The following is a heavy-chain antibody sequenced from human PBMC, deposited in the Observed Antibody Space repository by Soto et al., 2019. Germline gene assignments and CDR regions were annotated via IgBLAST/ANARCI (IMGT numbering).Heavy chain of an antibody. D-gene: IGHD3-10*01. CDR3: VRGGYYGSETETNYGRDG. V-gene: IGHV1-69*06. J-gene: IGHJ6*02. CDR1: GRTFNSYG. Sequence: VSRQCSGRTFNSYGRSRLRCSPSTEVEWMGGIIPIFGTANYAQKFQGRVTITADKSTSTAYMELSSLRSEDTAVYYCVRGGYYGSETETNYGRDGRGQGTTV. CDR2: IIPIFGTA.